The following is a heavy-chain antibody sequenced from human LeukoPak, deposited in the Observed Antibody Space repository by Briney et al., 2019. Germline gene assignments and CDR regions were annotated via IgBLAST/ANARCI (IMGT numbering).Heavy chain of an antibody. CDR3: ARDLLEPGMAA. CDR1: GFTNY. CDR2: IYSSGST. D-gene: IGHD3-3*01. Sequence: GGSLRLSCGASGFTNYMSWVRQAPDRGLEWVSSIYSSGSTYYADSVRGRFTISRDKTKNTLFLLMNSLRVEDTALYYCARDLLEPGMAAWGLGTLAAVSS. V-gene: IGHV3-53*01. J-gene: IGHJ5*02.